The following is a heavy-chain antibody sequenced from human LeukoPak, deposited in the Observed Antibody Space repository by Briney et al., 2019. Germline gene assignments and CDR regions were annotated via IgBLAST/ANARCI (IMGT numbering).Heavy chain of an antibody. Sequence: GRSLRLSCVASGFTFRSYAMHWVRQAPGKGLEWVAVISYDGSKKYYADSVKGRFTISRDNSKNTLYVQMNSLRAEDTAVYYCARDSSPAPDGYNCHYWGQGTLVTVSS. CDR2: ISYDGSKK. CDR1: GFTFRSYA. V-gene: IGHV3-30-3*01. D-gene: IGHD5-24*01. CDR3: ARDSSPAPDGYNCHY. J-gene: IGHJ4*02.